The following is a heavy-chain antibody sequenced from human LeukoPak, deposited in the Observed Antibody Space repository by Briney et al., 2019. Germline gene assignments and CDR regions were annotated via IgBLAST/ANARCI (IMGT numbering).Heavy chain of an antibody. J-gene: IGHJ4*02. V-gene: IGHV1-46*01. CDR1: GYTFTSYY. CDR3: ARDFRYYGSGSYLDY. Sequence: ASVKVSCKASGYTFTSYYMHWVRQAPGQGLEWMGIINPSGGSTSYALKFQGRVTMTRDTSTSTVYMELSSLRSEDTAVYYCARDFRYYGSGSYLDYWGQGTLVTVSS. CDR2: INPSGGST. D-gene: IGHD3-10*01.